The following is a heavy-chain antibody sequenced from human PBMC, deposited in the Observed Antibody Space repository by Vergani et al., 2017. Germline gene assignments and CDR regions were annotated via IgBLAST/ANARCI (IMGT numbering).Heavy chain of an antibody. D-gene: IGHD5-18*01. CDR3: AAARGYSYGLGSAFDI. CDR1: GFTFTSSA. J-gene: IGHJ3*02. Sequence: QVQLVQSGPEVKKPGTSVKVSCKASGFTFTSSAMQWVRQARGQRLEWIGWIVVGSGNTNYAQKFQERVTITRDMSTSTAYMELSSLRSEDTAVYYCAAARGYSYGLGSAFDIWGQGTMVTVSS. V-gene: IGHV1-58*02. CDR2: IVVGSGNT.